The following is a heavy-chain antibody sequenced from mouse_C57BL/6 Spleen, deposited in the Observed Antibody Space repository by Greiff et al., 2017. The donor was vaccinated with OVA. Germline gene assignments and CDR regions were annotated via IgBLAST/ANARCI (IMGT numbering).Heavy chain of an antibody. CDR3: ARRVPIYYDYDFTYWYFDV. J-gene: IGHJ1*03. CDR2: INPSTGGT. CDR1: GYSFTGYY. V-gene: IGHV1-42*01. D-gene: IGHD2-4*01. Sequence: EVQRVESGPELVKPGASVKISCKASGYSFTGYYMNWVKQSPEKSLEWIGEINPSTGGTTYNQKFKAKATLTVDKSSSTAYMQLKSLTSEDSAVYYCARRVPIYYDYDFTYWYFDVWGTGTTVTVAS.